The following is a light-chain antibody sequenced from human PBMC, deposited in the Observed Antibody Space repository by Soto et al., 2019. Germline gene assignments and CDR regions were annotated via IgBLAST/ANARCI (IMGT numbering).Light chain of an antibody. V-gene: IGKV3D-15*01. J-gene: IGKJ1*01. CDR1: QSVSDN. CDR3: QQYHKWPPST. Sequence: EIVMTQSPATLSVSPGERVTLSCRASQSVSDNLAWYQQQPGQAPRLLIYGDSTRATGIPARFSGSGSGTEFTLTISSLQSEDVAVYYCQQYHKWPPSTFGQGTKVEIK. CDR2: GDS.